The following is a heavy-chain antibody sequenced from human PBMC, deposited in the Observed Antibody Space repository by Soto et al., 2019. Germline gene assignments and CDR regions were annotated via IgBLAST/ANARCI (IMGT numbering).Heavy chain of an antibody. CDR3: ARLTWLRLVDY. V-gene: IGHV4-39*01. J-gene: IGHJ4*02. Sequence: SETLSLTCTVSGGSISSSSYYWGWIRQPPGKGLEWIGSIYYSGSTYYNPSLKSRVTISVDTSKNQFSLKLSSVTAADTAVYYCARLTWLRLVDYWGQGTLVTVSS. CDR1: GGSISSSSYY. CDR2: IYYSGST. D-gene: IGHD5-12*01.